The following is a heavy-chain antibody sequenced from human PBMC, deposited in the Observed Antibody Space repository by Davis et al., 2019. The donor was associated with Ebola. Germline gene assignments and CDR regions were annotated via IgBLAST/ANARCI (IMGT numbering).Heavy chain of an antibody. D-gene: IGHD2-21*01. CDR2: VFYSGTP. CDR3: AREETRGSIAGWFDP. Sequence: MPSETLSLTCTVSGASISDSNYFWAWIRQPPGKGLEWIGSVFYSGTPYYNPLLKSRVTMSVDTSKNQFSVRLSTLTAADTGFYYCAREETRGSIAGWFDPWGQGTQVTVSS. V-gene: IGHV4-39*02. CDR1: GASISDSNYF. J-gene: IGHJ5*02.